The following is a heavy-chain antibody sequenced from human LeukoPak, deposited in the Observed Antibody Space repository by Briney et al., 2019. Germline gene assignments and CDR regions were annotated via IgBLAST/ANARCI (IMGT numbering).Heavy chain of an antibody. CDR3: ARDVSEENDSSSRIHLDS. Sequence: GGSLRLSFSASGFTLRNYWMTSGRRARGKGLGRVANIKKDGSEKYYVDSVKGRFTISRDNAKNSVFLQMNSLRAEDAAVYYCARDVSEENDSSSRIHLDSWGQGTLVSVSS. V-gene: IGHV3-7*01. CDR1: GFTLRNYW. D-gene: IGHD6-6*01. J-gene: IGHJ4*02. CDR2: IKKDGSEK.